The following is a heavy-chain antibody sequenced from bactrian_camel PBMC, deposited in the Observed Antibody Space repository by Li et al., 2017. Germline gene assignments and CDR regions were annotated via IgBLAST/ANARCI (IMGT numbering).Heavy chain of an antibody. CDR3: AAAFRIRPGGPCDDAYEYNY. CDR1: GYTYSGGYC. D-gene: IGHD7*01. V-gene: IGHV3S55*01. CDR2: IDTDGST. J-gene: IGHJ4*01. Sequence: HVQLVESGGGSVQAGGSLRLSCAASGYTYSGGYCMGWFRKAPGKESEGVAAIDTDGSTSYKDSVKGRFTISQDNTKNTLYLQMSSLKPEDTAMYYCAAAFRIRPGGPCDDAYEYNYWGQGTQVTVS.